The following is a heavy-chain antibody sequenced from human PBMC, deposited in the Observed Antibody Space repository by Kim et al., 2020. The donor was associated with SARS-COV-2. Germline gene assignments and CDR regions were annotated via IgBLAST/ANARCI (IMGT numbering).Heavy chain of an antibody. CDR2: IYHSGST. CDR1: GGSISSGGYS. J-gene: IGHJ4*02. Sequence: SETLSLTCAVSGGSISSGGYSWSWIRQPPGKGLEWIGYIYHSGSTYYNPSLKSRVTISVDRSKNQFSLKLSSVTAADTAVYYCARAYYDFWSGYIDYWGQGTLVTVSS. CDR3: ARAYYDFWSGYIDY. D-gene: IGHD3-3*01. V-gene: IGHV4-30-2*01.